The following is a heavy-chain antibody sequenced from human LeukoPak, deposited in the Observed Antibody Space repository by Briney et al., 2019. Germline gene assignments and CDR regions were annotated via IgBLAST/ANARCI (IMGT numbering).Heavy chain of an antibody. CDR3: ARGHDSHWYYYDS. CDR1: GFTLSSYS. CDR2: ISSSSAYI. D-gene: IGHD2-8*02. J-gene: IGHJ4*02. Sequence: GGSLRLSCAASGFTLSSYSMNWVRQVPGKGLEWVSTISSSSAYIFYADSVKGRFTISRDNAKNSLYLQMNSLRAEDTAVYYCARGHDSHWYYYDSWGQGTLVTVSS. V-gene: IGHV3-21*01.